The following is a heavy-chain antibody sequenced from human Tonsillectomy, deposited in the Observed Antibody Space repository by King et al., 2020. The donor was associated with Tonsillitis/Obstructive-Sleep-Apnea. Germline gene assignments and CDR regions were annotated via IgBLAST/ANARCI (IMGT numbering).Heavy chain of an antibody. CDR3: ARDMVLEAGGDAFDF. D-gene: IGHD2-8*01. V-gene: IGHV4-59*01. Sequence: QLQESGPGLVKTSETLSLTCTVSGASISSYYWSWIRQPPGKGLEWIGYIYYSGSTNYNPSLKSRVTISVDTSKNQFSLKLSSVTAADTGVYYCARDMVLEAGGDAFDFWGQGTMVTVSS. J-gene: IGHJ3*01. CDR2: IYYSGST. CDR1: GASISSYY.